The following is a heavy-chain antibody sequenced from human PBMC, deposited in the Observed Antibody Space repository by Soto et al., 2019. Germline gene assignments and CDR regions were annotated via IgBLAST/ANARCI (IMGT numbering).Heavy chain of an antibody. D-gene: IGHD2-15*01. J-gene: IGHJ5*02. CDR1: GYTFTSYG. CDR3: ARDPGIVVVVAATRGWFDP. V-gene: IGHV1-18*01. CDR2: ISAYNGNT. Sequence: ASVKGSCKASGYTFTSYGISWVRQAPGQGLEWMGWISAYNGNTNYAQKLQGRVTMTTDTSTSTAYMELRSLRSDDTAVYYCARDPGIVVVVAATRGWFDPWGQGTLVTVSS.